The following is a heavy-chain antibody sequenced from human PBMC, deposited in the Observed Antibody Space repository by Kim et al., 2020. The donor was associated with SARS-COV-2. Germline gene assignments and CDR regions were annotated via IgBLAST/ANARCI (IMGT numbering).Heavy chain of an antibody. CDR2: MNPNSGNT. V-gene: IGHV1-8*01. CDR1: GYTFTSYD. J-gene: IGHJ5*02. D-gene: IGHD3-10*01. CDR3: ARGNVLLWFGELSNWFDP. Sequence: ASVKVSCKASGYTFTSYDINWVRQATGQGLEWMGWMNPNSGNTGYAQKFQGRVTMTRNTSISTAYMELSSLRSEDTAVYYCARGNVLLWFGELSNWFDPWGQGTLVTVSS.